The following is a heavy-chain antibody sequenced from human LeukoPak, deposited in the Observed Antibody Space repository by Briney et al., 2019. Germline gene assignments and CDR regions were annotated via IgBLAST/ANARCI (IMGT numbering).Heavy chain of an antibody. V-gene: IGHV1-18*01. CDR1: GYTFISYG. J-gene: IGHJ6*02. Sequence: ASVTVSCKASGYTFISYGINWVRQAPGQGLEWMGWISAYNGNTNSAQKLQGRLTMTTDTSTSTAYMELRSLRSDDTAVYYCAKVTAAPDYYYYYRMDVWGQGTTVTVSS. D-gene: IGHD6-13*01. CDR3: AKVTAAPDYYYYYRMDV. CDR2: ISAYNGNT.